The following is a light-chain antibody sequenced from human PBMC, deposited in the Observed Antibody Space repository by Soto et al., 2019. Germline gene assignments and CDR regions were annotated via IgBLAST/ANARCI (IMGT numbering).Light chain of an antibody. CDR2: EVN. V-gene: IGLV2-23*02. J-gene: IGLJ2*01. CDR3: CSYAGGGSL. CDR1: SSDVGTYNL. Sequence: QSVLTQPASVSGSPGQSITISCTGTSSDVGTYNLVSWYQQHPGKAPKLMIYEVNKRPSGVSNRFSASKSGNTASLTISGLQAEDESDYYCCSYAGGGSLFGGGTKVTVL.